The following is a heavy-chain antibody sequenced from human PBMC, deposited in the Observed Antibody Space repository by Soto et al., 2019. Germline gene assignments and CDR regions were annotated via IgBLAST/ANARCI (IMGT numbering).Heavy chain of an antibody. CDR3: ARESKEPDIVVVVAAEGFDY. CDR2: INPSGGST. CDR1: GYTFTSYY. V-gene: IGHV1-46*03. Sequence: ASVKVSCKASGYTFTSYYMHWVRQAPGQGLEWMGIINPSGGSTSYAQKFQGRVTMTRDTSTSTVYMELSSLRSEDTAVYYCARESKEPDIVVVVAAEGFDYWGQGTLVTVSS. D-gene: IGHD2-15*01. J-gene: IGHJ4*02.